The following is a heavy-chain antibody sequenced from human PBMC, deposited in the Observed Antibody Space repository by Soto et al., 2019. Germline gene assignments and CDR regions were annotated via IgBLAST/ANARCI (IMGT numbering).Heavy chain of an antibody. J-gene: IGHJ6*02. Sequence: ASVKVSCKASGGTFSSYAISWVRQAPGQGLEWMGGIIPILGIANYAQKFQGRVTITADKSTSTAYMELSSLRSEDTAVYYCARGIVVVPAAINCYDYGMDVWGQGTTVTVSS. CDR1: GGTFSSYA. CDR3: ARGIVVVPAAINCYDYGMDV. D-gene: IGHD2-2*02. V-gene: IGHV1-69*10. CDR2: IIPILGIA.